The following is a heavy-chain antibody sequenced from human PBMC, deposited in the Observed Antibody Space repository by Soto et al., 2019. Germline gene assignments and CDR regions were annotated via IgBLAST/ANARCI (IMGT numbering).Heavy chain of an antibody. CDR3: AKAVTISGSFYYGMDV. CDR1: GFTFSNSA. Sequence: RGSLILSFAPSGFTFSNSATKSGRQPPGQGLKWVSGISGSGSSTYYADSVKGRFTISRDNSKNRIYLQVHSLRAEDTAAYYCAKAVTISGSFYYGMDVWGQGT. D-gene: IGHD3-3*01. V-gene: IGHV3-23*01. J-gene: IGHJ6*02. CDR2: ISGSGSST.